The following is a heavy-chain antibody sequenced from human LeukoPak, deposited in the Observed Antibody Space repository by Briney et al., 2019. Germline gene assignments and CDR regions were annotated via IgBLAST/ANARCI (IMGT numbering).Heavy chain of an antibody. CDR2: IYYSGST. V-gene: IGHV4-39*01. J-gene: IGHJ4*02. Sequence: SETLSLTCTVSGGSISTSSYYWGWIRQPPGKGLEWIGSIYYSGSTYYNPSLKSRVTISVDTSKNQFSLKLRSVTAADTAVYYCARSTQQLVLRRGPFDYWGQGTLVTVSS. CDR1: GGSISTSSYY. D-gene: IGHD6-13*01. CDR3: ARSTQQLVLRRGPFDY.